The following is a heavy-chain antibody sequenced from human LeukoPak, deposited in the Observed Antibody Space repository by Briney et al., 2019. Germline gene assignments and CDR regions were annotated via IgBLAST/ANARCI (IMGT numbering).Heavy chain of an antibody. V-gene: IGHV3-64D*09. J-gene: IGHJ5*02. D-gene: IGHD2-21*02. Sequence: PGGSLRLSCSASGFTFSTYAMHWVRQAPGKGLECVSVISSDGGRIYYPDSVKGRFTISRDNSKNTLYLHMSSLRPEDTAVYYCVKDGGDCGENGWFDPWGQGTLVTVSS. CDR2: ISSDGGRI. CDR3: VKDGGDCGENGWFDP. CDR1: GFTFSTYA.